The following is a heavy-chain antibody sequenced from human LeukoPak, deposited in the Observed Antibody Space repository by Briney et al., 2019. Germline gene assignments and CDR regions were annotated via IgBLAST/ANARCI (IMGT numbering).Heavy chain of an antibody. CDR1: VFTFSRYA. CDR2: IRGSGGST. J-gene: IGHJ4*02. CDR3: AKATEITMKVVVKFYFYY. V-gene: IGHV3-23*01. D-gene: IGHD3-22*01. Sequence: GGSVRLSCAASVFTFSRYAMSWARQASGKGREWGLAIRGSGGSTYYADSVEGRFTISRDISKNTLYVQVNSLRSEDGAVYLCAKATEITMKVVVKFYFYYWGQGALVTVS.